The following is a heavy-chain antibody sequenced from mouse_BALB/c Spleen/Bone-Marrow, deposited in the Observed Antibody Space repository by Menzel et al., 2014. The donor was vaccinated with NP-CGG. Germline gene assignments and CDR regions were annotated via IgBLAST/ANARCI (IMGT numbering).Heavy chain of an antibody. D-gene: IGHD2-4*01. Sequence: EVKLMESGGGLVKPGGSLKLSCAASGFTFSSYAMSWVRQTPEKRLEWVATISSGGSYTYYPDSVKGRFTISRDNAKNTLYLQMSSLRSEDTAMYYCARHDYAYWGQGTLVTVS. V-gene: IGHV5-9-3*01. CDR1: GFTFSSYA. CDR3: ARHDYAY. J-gene: IGHJ3*01. CDR2: ISSGGSYT.